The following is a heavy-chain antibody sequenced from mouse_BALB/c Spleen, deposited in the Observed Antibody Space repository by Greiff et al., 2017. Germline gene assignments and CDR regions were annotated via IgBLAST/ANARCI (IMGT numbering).Heavy chain of an antibody. J-gene: IGHJ2*01. CDR2: ISSGGSYT. CDR1: GFTFSSYG. D-gene: IGHD2-1*01. CDR3: ARPYGKGGFDY. Sequence: EVHLVESGGDLVKPGGSLKLSCAASGFTFSSYGMSWVRQTPDKRLEWVATISSGGSYTYYPDSVKGRFTISRDNAKNTLYLQMSSLKSEDTAMYYCARPYGKGGFDYWGQGTTLTVSS. V-gene: IGHV5-6*01.